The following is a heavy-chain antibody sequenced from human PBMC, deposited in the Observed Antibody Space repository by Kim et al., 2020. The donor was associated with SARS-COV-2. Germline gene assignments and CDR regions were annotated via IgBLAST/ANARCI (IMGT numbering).Heavy chain of an antibody. D-gene: IGHD2-2*01. V-gene: IGHV3-23*01. J-gene: IGHJ4*01. CDR1: GFTFSSYA. CDR2: ISGSGGST. CDR3: AKPPAGDCSSSSYYSPYYIDY. Sequence: GGSLRLSCAASGFTFSSYAMSWVRQAPGKGLEWVSAISGSGGSTYYADSVKGRFTISRDNSKNTLYLQMNSLRAEDTAVYYCAKPPAGDCSSSSYYSPYYIDYWGQGTPVTVSS.